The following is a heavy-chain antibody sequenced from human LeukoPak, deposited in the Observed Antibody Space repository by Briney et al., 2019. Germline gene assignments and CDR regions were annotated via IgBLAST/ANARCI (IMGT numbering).Heavy chain of an antibody. D-gene: IGHD3-10*01. CDR1: GFTFSSYA. CDR2: ISGSGGST. J-gene: IGHJ4*02. V-gene: IGHV3-23*01. CDR3: ATTPYYYGSGIAY. Sequence: PGGSLGLSCAASGFTFSSYAMSWVRQAPGKGLEWVSAISGSGGSTYYADSVKGRFTTSRDNSKNTLYLQMNSLRAEDTAVYYCATTPYYYGSGIAYWGQGTLVTVSS.